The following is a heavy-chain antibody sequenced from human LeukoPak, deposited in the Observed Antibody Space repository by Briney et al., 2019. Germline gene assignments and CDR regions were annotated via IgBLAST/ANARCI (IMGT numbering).Heavy chain of an antibody. CDR3: AKLGYSSGWYDFRIDAFDF. Sequence: GGSLRLSCAASGFTFSSYSMNWVRQAPGKGLEWVSSISSSSSYIYYADSVKGRFTISRDNAKNTLYLQMNSLRAEDTAVYYCAKLGYSSGWYDFRIDAFDFWGQGTMVTVSS. V-gene: IGHV3-21*01. J-gene: IGHJ3*01. CDR2: ISSSSSYI. CDR1: GFTFSSYS. D-gene: IGHD6-19*01.